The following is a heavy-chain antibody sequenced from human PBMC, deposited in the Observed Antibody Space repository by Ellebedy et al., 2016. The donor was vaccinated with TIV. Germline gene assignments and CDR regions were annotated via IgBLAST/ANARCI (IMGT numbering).Heavy chain of an antibody. V-gene: IGHV3-48*02. CDR3: ARGTRDGYNSPDY. CDR1: GFTFSSYS. Sequence: GESLKISXAASGFTFSSYSMNWVRQAPGKGLEWVSYISSSSSTIYYADSVKGRFTISRDNAKNSLYLQMNSLRDEDTAVYYCARGTRDGYNSPDYWGQGTLVTVSS. D-gene: IGHD5-24*01. J-gene: IGHJ4*02. CDR2: ISSSSSTI.